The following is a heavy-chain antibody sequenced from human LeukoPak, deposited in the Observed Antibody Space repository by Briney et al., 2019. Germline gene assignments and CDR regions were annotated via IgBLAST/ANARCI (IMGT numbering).Heavy chain of an antibody. D-gene: IGHD2-2*01. Sequence: SETLSLTCTVSGGSISSSSYYWGWIRQPPGKGLEWIGSIYYSGSTYYNPSLKSRVTISVDTSKNQFSLKLSSVTAADTAVYYCARQGSRSIVVVPAAKGRSNWFDPWGQGTLVTVSS. CDR1: GGSISSSSYY. CDR2: IYYSGST. J-gene: IGHJ5*02. CDR3: ARQGSRSIVVVPAAKGRSNWFDP. V-gene: IGHV4-39*01.